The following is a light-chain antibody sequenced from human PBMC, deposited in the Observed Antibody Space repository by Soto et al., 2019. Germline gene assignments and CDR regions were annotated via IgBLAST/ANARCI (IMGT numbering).Light chain of an antibody. Sequence: QLVLTQPASVSGSPGQSITISCTGTSSDVGGYNYVSWYQQHPGKAPKLMIYGVSNRPSGVSNRFSGSKSGNTASLTISGLQAEDEADYYCSSYTSSSTLVVFGGGTKVTVL. J-gene: IGLJ2*01. V-gene: IGLV2-14*01. CDR3: SSYTSSSTLVV. CDR1: SSDVGGYNY. CDR2: GVS.